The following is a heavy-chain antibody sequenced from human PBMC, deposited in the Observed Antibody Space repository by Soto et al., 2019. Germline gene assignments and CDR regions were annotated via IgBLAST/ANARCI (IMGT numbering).Heavy chain of an antibody. D-gene: IGHD3-16*01. CDR1: GFTVSSSH. J-gene: IGHJ5*02. CDR2: IYTDGNT. V-gene: IGHV3-66*01. Sequence: GGSLRLSCAASGFTVSSSHMSWVRQAPGKGLEWVSVIYTDGNTFYADSVKGRFTMSRDNSKNRLWLQMNSLRTEDTAVYYCARGPGGGSAGWLDPWGQGTLVTVSS. CDR3: ARGPGGGSAGWLDP.